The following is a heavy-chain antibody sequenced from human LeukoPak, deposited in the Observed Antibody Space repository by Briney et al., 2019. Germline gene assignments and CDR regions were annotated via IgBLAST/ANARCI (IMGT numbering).Heavy chain of an antibody. CDR1: GFTFSSYA. CDR3: AKLVAATLRPIDY. Sequence: GGSLRLSCAASGFTFSSYAMSWVRQAPEKGLEWVSAISGSGGSTYYADSVKGRFTISRDNSKNTLYLQMNSLSAEDTAVYYCAKLVAATLRPIDYWGQGTLVTVSS. CDR2: ISGSGGST. D-gene: IGHD2-15*01. J-gene: IGHJ4*02. V-gene: IGHV3-23*01.